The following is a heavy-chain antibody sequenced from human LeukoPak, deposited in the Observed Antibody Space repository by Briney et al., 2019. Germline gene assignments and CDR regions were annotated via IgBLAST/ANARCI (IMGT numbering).Heavy chain of an antibody. J-gene: IGHJ6*03. D-gene: IGHD3-10*01. CDR2: IYYSGST. V-gene: IGHV4-59*01. CDR3: ARTTTVRGTYYMDV. CDR1: GGSISSYY. Sequence: NASETLSPTCTASGGSISSYYWSWIRQPPGKGLEWIGYIYYSGSTNYNPSLKSRVTISVDTSKNRFSLKLRSVTAADTAVYYCARTTTVRGTYYMDVWGKGTTVTVSS.